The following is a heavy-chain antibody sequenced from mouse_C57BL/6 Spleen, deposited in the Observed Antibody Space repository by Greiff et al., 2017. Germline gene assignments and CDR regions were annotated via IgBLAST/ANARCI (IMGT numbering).Heavy chain of an antibody. CDR1: GYTFPSYW. CDR3: ARVTITTVPFDY. Sequence: QVQLQQPGAELVKPGASVKMSCKASGYTFPSYWITWVKQRPGQGLEWIGDIYPGSGSTNYNEKFKSKATLTVDTSSSTAYMQLSSLTSEDSAVYYCARVTITTVPFDYWGQGTTLTVSS. D-gene: IGHD1-1*01. CDR2: IYPGSGST. J-gene: IGHJ2*01. V-gene: IGHV1-55*01.